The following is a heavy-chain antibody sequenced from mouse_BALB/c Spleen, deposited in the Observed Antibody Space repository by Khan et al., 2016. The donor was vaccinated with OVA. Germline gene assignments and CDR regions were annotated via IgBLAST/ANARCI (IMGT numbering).Heavy chain of an antibody. V-gene: IGHV1-87*01. CDR3: ARGGITTEYFDY. D-gene: IGHD1-1*01. J-gene: IGHJ2*01. CDR1: GYSFTNYW. CDR2: TYPGNGDT. Sequence: QVQLKQSGAELARPGASVKLSCKASGYSFTNYWMQWVKQRPGQGLEWIGTTYPGNGDTRYTQNFKGKATLTADKSSNTAYMQLSSLASEDSAVYYCARGGITTEYFDYWGLGTTLTVSS.